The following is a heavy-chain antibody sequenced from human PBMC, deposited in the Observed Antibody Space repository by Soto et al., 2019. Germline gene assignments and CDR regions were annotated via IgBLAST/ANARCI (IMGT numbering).Heavy chain of an antibody. D-gene: IGHD2-2*01. J-gene: IGHJ6*02. Sequence: SEKVSCTASAGTCSVYAISLLRQAAGQVLEWMGGIIPIFGTANYAQKFQGRVTITADESTSTAYMELSSLRSEDTAVYYCARVVVVVPAAMGGYYYYGMDVWGQGTTVTVS. CDR3: ARVVVVVPAAMGGYYYYGMDV. CDR1: AGTCSVYA. V-gene: IGHV1-69*13. CDR2: IIPIFGTA.